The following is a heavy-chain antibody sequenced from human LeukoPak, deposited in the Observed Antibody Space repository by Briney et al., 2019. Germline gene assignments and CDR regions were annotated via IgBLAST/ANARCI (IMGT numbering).Heavy chain of an antibody. D-gene: IGHD6-19*01. J-gene: IGHJ4*02. V-gene: IGHV4-59*01. Sequence: KTSETLSLTCTVSGVSISSYYWSWIRQSPGKGLEWIGHIYHSGSTNYNPSLESRVTISLDTSKNQFSLKLTSVTAADTAVNYCARGSSGRDIWGQGTLVTVSS. CDR3: ARGSSGRDI. CDR2: IYHSGST. CDR1: GVSISSYY.